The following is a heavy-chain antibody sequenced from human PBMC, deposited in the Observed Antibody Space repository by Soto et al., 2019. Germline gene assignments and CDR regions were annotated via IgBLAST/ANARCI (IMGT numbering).Heavy chain of an antibody. CDR1: GYTFTSYA. J-gene: IGHJ4*02. Sequence: ASVKVSCKASGYTFTSYAMHWVRQAPGQRLEWMGWINAGNGNTKYSQKFQGRVTITRDTSASTAYMELSSLRAEDTAVYYCARAQSSGNYYSGYWGQGTLVTVSS. CDR2: INAGNGNT. CDR3: ARAQSSGNYYSGY. D-gene: IGHD1-26*01. V-gene: IGHV1-3*01.